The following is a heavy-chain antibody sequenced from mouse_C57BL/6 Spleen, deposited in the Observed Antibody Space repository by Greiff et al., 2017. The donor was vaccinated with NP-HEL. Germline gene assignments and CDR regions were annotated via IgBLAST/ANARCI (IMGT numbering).Heavy chain of an antibody. V-gene: IGHV1-82*01. CDR1: GYAFSSSW. Sequence: QVQLQQSGPELVKPGASVKISCKASGYAFSSSWMNWVKQRPGKGLEWIGRIYPGDGDTNYNGKFKGKATLTADKSSSTAYMQLSSLTSEDSAVCFSASQGRDAMDYWGQGTSVTVSS. CDR2: IYPGDGDT. CDR3: ASQGRDAMDY. J-gene: IGHJ4*01.